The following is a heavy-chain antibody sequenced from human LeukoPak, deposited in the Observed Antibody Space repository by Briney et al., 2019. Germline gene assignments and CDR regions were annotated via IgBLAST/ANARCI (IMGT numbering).Heavy chain of an antibody. CDR3: AKDRSLAAAGTGSFYYYYGTDV. D-gene: IGHD6-13*01. CDR2: ISYDGSNK. CDR1: GFTFSSYG. Sequence: GGSLRLSCAASGFTFSSYGMHWVRQAPGKGLEWVAVISYDGSNKYYADSVKGRFTISRDNSKNTLYLQMNSLRAEDTAVYYCAKDRSLAAAGTGSFYYYYGTDVWGQGTTVTVSS. J-gene: IGHJ6*02. V-gene: IGHV3-30*18.